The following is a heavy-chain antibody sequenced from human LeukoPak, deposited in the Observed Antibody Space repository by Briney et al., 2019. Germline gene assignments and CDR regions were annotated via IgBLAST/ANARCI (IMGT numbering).Heavy chain of an antibody. D-gene: IGHD6-19*01. CDR1: GFSFNDHW. V-gene: IGHV3-7*01. CDR2: IKMDGSQY. Sequence: PGGSLRLSCAASGFSFNDHWMNWLRQAPGMGLGWVAIIKMDGSQYSYADSVKGRFTISRDNAKNSLYLQMNSLRDEDTAVYYCARDIGWYALDYWGQGTLVTVSS. CDR3: ARDIGWYALDY. J-gene: IGHJ4*02.